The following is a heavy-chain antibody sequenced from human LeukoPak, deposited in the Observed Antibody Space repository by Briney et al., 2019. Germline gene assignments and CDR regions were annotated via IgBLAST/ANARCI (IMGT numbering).Heavy chain of an antibody. CDR2: IYHSGST. CDR1: GYSISSGYY. V-gene: IGHV4-38-2*02. J-gene: IGHJ5*02. CDR3: ARWGYGSGSDNWFDP. Sequence: ASETLSLTCTVSGYSISSGYYWGWIRQPPGKGLEWIGSIYHSGSTYYNPSLKSRVTISVDTSKNQFSLKLSSVTAADTAVYYCARWGYGSGSDNWFDPWGQGTLVTVSS. D-gene: IGHD3-10*01.